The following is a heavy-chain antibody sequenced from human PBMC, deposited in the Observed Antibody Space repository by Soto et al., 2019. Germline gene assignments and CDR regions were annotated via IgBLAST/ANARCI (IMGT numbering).Heavy chain of an antibody. D-gene: IGHD3-16*01. CDR3: ITDLGATRRDNYFDY. Sequence: GGSLRLSCAASGFVFNNAGMNWVRQAPGKGLEWVGRIESKTGGGAADYATPVKGTYNISRDDSANTLYLQMNRLKIEDTAVYYCITDLGATRRDNYFDYWGQGTQVTVSS. V-gene: IGHV3-15*07. CDR1: GFVFNNAG. CDR2: IESKTGGGAA. J-gene: IGHJ4*02.